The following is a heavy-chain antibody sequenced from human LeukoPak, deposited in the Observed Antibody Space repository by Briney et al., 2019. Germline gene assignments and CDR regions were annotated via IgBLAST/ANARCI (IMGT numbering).Heavy chain of an antibody. Sequence: PGGSLRLSCAASGFTFDDYGMSWVRQAPGKGLEWVSGINWNGGSTGHADSVKGRFTISRDNAKNSLYLQVSSLRAEDTAWYYCARGQNYYGSGSQTFDIWGQGTMVTVSS. CDR2: INWNGGST. J-gene: IGHJ3*02. CDR1: GFTFDDYG. V-gene: IGHV3-20*04. D-gene: IGHD3-10*01. CDR3: ARGQNYYGSGSQTFDI.